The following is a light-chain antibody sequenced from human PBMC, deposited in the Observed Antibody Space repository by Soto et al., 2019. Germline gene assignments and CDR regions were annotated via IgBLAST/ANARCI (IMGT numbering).Light chain of an antibody. CDR3: CSFAGSYTYV. CDR1: SSDVGRYDY. J-gene: IGLJ1*01. V-gene: IGLV2-11*01. Sequence: QSVLTQPRSVSGSPGQSVTISCTGTSSDVGRYDYVSWYQQHPGKAPKLIIYDVSERPSGLPDRFSGSTFGNTASLTISGLQAEDEADYSCCSFAGSYTYVFGTGTKVTVL. CDR2: DVS.